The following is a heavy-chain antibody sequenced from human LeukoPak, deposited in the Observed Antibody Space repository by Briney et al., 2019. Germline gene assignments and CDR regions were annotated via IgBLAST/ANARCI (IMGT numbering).Heavy chain of an antibody. CDR3: AKPYSSGWSPYYHYYMDV. Sequence: GGSLRLSCEVSGFTFSDYAMTWVRQALGKGLEWVSSVSDSGTSKYYADSVKGRFTISRDNSKNTLYLQMSTLRAEDTAVYFCAKPYSSGWSPYYHYYMDVWGTGTTVTVSS. CDR1: GFTFSDYA. V-gene: IGHV3-23*01. CDR2: VSDSGTSK. D-gene: IGHD6-19*01. J-gene: IGHJ6*03.